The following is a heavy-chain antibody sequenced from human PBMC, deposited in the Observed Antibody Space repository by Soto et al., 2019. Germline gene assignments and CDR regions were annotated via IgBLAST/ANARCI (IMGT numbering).Heavy chain of an antibody. J-gene: IGHJ4*02. CDR2: INHSGST. Sequence: SETLSLTCAVYGGSFSGYYWSWIRQPPGKGLEWIGEINHSGSTNYNPSLKSRVTISVDTSKNQFSLKLSSVTAADTAVYYCARGLRFVYWGQGTLVTVSS. D-gene: IGHD5-12*01. CDR1: GGSFSGYY. CDR3: ARGLRFVY. V-gene: IGHV4-34*01.